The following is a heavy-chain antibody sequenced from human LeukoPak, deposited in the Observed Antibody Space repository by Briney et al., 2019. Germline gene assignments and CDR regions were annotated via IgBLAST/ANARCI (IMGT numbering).Heavy chain of an antibody. J-gene: IGHJ4*02. D-gene: IGHD2-2*01. Sequence: SETLSLTCAVYGGSFSGYYWSWIRQPPGKGLEGIGEINHSGSTNYKPSLKSRVTISVDTSKNQFSLKLSSVTAADTAVYYCARVPEEPTLGYCSSTSCPRSFALDYWGQGTLVTVSS. CDR1: GGSFSGYY. CDR3: ARVPEEPTLGYCSSTSCPRSFALDY. CDR2: INHSGST. V-gene: IGHV4-34*01.